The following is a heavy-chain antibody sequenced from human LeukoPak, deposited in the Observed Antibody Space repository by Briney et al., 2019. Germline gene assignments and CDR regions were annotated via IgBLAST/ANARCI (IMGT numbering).Heavy chain of an antibody. CDR1: GFTFSDYY. CDR2: ISSSGSTI. Sequence: GGSLRLSCAASGFTFSDYYMSWIRQAPGKGLEWVSYISSSGSTIYYADSVKGRFTISRDNSKNTLYLQMNSLRAEDTAVYYCAKYCGGDCYYGMDVWGQGTTVTVSS. V-gene: IGHV3-11*04. J-gene: IGHJ6*02. D-gene: IGHD2-21*01. CDR3: AKYCGGDCYYGMDV.